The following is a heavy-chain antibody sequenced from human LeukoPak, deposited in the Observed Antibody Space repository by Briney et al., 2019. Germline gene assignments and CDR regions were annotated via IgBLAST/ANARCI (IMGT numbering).Heavy chain of an antibody. CDR1: GFTFGDYA. Sequence: GGSLRLSCTASGFTFGDYAMSWFRQAPGKGLEWVGFIRSKAYGGTTEYAASVKGRFTISRDDSKSIAYLQMNSLKTEDTAVHYCTSLATVTREAFDYWGQGTLVTVSS. J-gene: IGHJ4*02. CDR3: TSLATVTREAFDY. D-gene: IGHD4-17*01. V-gene: IGHV3-49*03. CDR2: IRSKAYGGTT.